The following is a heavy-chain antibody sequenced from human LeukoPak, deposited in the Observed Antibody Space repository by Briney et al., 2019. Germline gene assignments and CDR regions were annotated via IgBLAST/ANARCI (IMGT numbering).Heavy chain of an antibody. D-gene: IGHD3-9*01. CDR3: AGGDYGDVLTGYYKGPIQY. V-gene: IGHV1-69*06. Sequence: GASVKVSCKASGGTFTSYVFSWMRQAPGQGLEWMGRIIPIFGTPHYAQKFQGRVTITADKSTSIAYMEMSGLRSEDTAVYYCAGGDYGDVLTGYYKGPIQYWGQGTLVTVSS. CDR2: IIPIFGTP. CDR1: GGTFTSYV. J-gene: IGHJ4*02.